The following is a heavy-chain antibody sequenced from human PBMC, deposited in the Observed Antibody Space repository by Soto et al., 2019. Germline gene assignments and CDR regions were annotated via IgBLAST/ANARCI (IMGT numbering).Heavy chain of an antibody. J-gene: IGHJ4*02. CDR3: AKDITMTATRGFDY. Sequence: GGSLRLSCAASGFTFDDYALHWVRQAPGKGLEWVSGVSWNSGSIYYADSVRGRFTVARDNAEKYLYLQMNSLRTEDTALYYCAKDITMTATRGFDYWGQGT. V-gene: IGHV3-9*01. CDR1: GFTFDDYA. D-gene: IGHD2-21*02. CDR2: VSWNSGSI.